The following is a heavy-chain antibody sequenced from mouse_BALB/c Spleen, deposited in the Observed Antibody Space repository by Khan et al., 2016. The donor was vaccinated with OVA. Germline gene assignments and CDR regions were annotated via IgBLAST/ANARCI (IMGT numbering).Heavy chain of an antibody. CDR3: TRHGFVAWFTY. Sequence: VQLQQSGPELMKPGASVKISCKASGYSFTNYYIHWVIQSHGKSLEWIGYIDPFSGGTTYNQKFKGKATLTVDKFSSTAYIHRSILTSEESAVYDCTRHGFVAWFTYWGQGTLVTGSA. V-gene: IGHV1S135*01. CDR1: GYSFTNYY. D-gene: IGHD2-2*01. CDR2: IDPFSGGT. J-gene: IGHJ3*01.